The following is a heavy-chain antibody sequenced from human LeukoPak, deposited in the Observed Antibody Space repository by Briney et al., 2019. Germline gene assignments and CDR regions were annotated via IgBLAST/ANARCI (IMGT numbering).Heavy chain of an antibody. Sequence: GRSLRLSCAASGFTFNDYAMHWVRHAPGKGLEWGSGISWNSGSIVYADSVKGRFTISRDNAKNSLYLQMISLRAEDTALYYCAKDALPLGYCSSTSCYTFDYWGQGTLVTVSS. CDR1: GFTFNDYA. J-gene: IGHJ4*02. V-gene: IGHV3-9*01. D-gene: IGHD2-2*01. CDR2: ISWNSGSI. CDR3: AKDALPLGYCSSTSCYTFDY.